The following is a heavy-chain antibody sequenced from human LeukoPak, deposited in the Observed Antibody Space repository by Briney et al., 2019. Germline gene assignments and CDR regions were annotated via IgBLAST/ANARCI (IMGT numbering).Heavy chain of an antibody. V-gene: IGHV4-61*02. CDR3: ARGLRSGGRRVGGAFLGY. D-gene: IGHD2-15*01. Sequence: PSQTLSLTCTVSGGSISSGSYYWSWIRQPPGKGLEWIGRLYTSGSTHYNPALKSRTTISLDTSKNQYPLKLSSVDAAAAAGYCRARGLRSGGRRVGGAFLGYWGQGTLVTVSS. CDR2: LYTSGST. CDR1: GGSISSGSYY. J-gene: IGHJ4*02.